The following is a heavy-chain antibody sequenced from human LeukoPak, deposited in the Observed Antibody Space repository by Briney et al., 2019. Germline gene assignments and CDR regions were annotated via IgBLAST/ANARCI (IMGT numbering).Heavy chain of an antibody. J-gene: IGHJ5*02. V-gene: IGHV1-46*01. D-gene: IGHD3-10*01. CDR1: GYTFTSYY. CDR3: AREWGEDYYGSGSSPFDP. CDR2: INPSGGST. Sequence: GASVKVSCKASGYTFTSYYMHWVRQAPGQGLEWMGIINPSGGSTSYAQKFQGRVTMTRGMSTSTVYMELSSLRSEDTAVYYCAREWGEDYYGSGSSPFDPWGQGTLVTVSS.